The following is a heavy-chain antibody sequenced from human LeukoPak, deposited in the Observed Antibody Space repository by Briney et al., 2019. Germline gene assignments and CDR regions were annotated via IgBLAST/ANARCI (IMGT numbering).Heavy chain of an antibody. V-gene: IGHV3-33*01. CDR3: ARERRSGNTVTWFDP. CDR2: IWYDGSNK. Sequence: SLRLSCAASGFTFSSYGMHWVRQAPGKGLEWVAVIWYDGSNKYYADSVKGRFTISRDNSKNTLYLQMNSLRAEDTAVYYCARERRSGNTVTWFDPWGQGTLVTVSS. CDR1: GFTFSSYG. D-gene: IGHD4-17*01. J-gene: IGHJ5*02.